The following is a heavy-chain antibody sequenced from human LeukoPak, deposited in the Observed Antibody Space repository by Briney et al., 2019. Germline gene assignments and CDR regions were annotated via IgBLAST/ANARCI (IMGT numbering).Heavy chain of an antibody. J-gene: IGHJ6*02. CDR3: AKGGIAAAGIADYYYYYGMDV. D-gene: IGHD6-13*01. CDR1: GFTFNDYA. CDR2: ISSSGANT. Sequence: GGSLRLSCAASGFTFNDYAMSWVRQTPGKGLEWVSTISSSGANTYYADSVMGRFTISRDNSKNTLNLHMNSLRAEDTALYYCAKGGIAAAGIADYYYYYGMDVWGQGTTVTVSS. V-gene: IGHV3-23*01.